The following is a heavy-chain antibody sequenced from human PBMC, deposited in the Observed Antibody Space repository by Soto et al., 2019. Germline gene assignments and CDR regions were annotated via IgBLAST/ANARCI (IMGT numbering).Heavy chain of an antibody. CDR2: MNQDGSEK. CDR3: ARGGRRSGSYADAFDI. D-gene: IGHD1-26*01. V-gene: IGHV3-7*03. J-gene: IGHJ3*02. CDR1: GFTFSGYW. Sequence: RLSCVASGFTFSGYWMSWVRQAPGKGLEWVAKMNQDGSEKYYVDSVKGRFTVSRDNAKNSLYLQMNSLKTDDTAVYYCARGGRRSGSYADAFDIWGQGTMVT.